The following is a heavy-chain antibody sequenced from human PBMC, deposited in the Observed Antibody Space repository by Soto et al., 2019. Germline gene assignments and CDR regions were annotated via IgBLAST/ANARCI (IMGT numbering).Heavy chain of an antibody. CDR1: GGSFSGYY. Sequence: QVQLQQWGAGLLKPSETLSLTCAVYGGSFSGYYWSWIRQPPGKGLEWIGEINHSGSTNYNPSLKSRVTISVDTSKTQFSLKLSSVTAADTAVYYCARGPRGWELLANTEEFDYWGQGTLVTVSS. CDR3: ARGPRGWELLANTEEFDY. J-gene: IGHJ4*02. CDR2: INHSGST. D-gene: IGHD1-26*01. V-gene: IGHV4-34*01.